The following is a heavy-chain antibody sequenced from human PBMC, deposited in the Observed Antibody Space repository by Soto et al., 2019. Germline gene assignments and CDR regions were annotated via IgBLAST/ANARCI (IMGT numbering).Heavy chain of an antibody. CDR2: ISSSGRRT. CDR3: AKVAASGVVIEYFGS. D-gene: IGHD3-3*01. J-gene: IGHJ4*02. Sequence: GWSLRLSCDTSGFTVGNYGIGCVPQAPGKGLYWFSGISSSGRRTYYADSGRGRFTISRDNSRNTLYLLMDTLRADDPAEYYCAKVAASGVVIEYFGSWGEGCLVTVSA. CDR1: GFTVGNYG. V-gene: IGHV3-23*01.